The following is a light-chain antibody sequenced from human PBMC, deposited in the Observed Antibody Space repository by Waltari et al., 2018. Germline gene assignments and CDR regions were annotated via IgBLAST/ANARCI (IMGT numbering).Light chain of an antibody. V-gene: IGLV4-69*01. CDR2: VNSDGSH. CDR3: QTWGTGTYWM. CDR1: REYGHFA. Sequence: VLTQSPSASASLGASVQLTCTLHREYGHFAIALHQHQPGNGPRYLMRVNSDGSHIQGDGIPDRFSGSSSGAGRYLTITGLQSEDEADYYCQTWGTGTYWMFGGGTKLTVL. J-gene: IGLJ3*02.